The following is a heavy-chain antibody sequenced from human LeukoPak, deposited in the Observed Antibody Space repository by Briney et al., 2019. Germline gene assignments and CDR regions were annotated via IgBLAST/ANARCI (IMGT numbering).Heavy chain of an antibody. D-gene: IGHD6-25*01. CDR1: GFTFSSYA. V-gene: IGHV3-30-3*01. CDR3: ARDNVAGRIAADYFDY. J-gene: IGHJ4*02. Sequence: AGGSLRLSCAASGFTFSSYAMHWVRQAPGKGLEWVAVISYDGSNKYYADSVKGRFTISRDNSKNTLYLQMNSLRAEDTAVYYCARDNVAGRIAADYFDYWGQGTLVTLSS. CDR2: ISYDGSNK.